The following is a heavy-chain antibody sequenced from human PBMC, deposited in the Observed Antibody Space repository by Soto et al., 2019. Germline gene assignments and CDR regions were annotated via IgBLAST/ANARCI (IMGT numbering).Heavy chain of an antibody. CDR1: GFTFSSYW. Sequence: EVQLVESGGGLVQPGGSLRLSCAASGFTFSSYWMSWVRQAPGKGLEWVANLNQGGSEKYYVDSVKGRFTISRDNAKNSLYLQMNSLRAEDTAVYSCARGRGTGQIKYFDYWGQGTLGTVSS. J-gene: IGHJ4*02. CDR2: LNQGGSEK. CDR3: ARGRGTGQIKYFDY. V-gene: IGHV3-7*01. D-gene: IGHD1-1*01.